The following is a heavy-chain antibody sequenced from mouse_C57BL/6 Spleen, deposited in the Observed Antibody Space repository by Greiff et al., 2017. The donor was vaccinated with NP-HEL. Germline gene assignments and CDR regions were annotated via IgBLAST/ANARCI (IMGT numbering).Heavy chain of an antibody. CDR1: GYTFTSYW. V-gene: IGHV1-69*01. J-gene: IGHJ2*01. D-gene: IGHD2-3*01. CDR2: IDPSDSYT. CDR3: ARDDGYYDY. Sequence: QVQLQQPGAELVMPGASVKLSCKASGYTFTSYWMHWVKQRPGRGLEWIGEIDPSDSYTNYNQKFKGKSTLTVDKSSSTAYMQLSSLTSEDSAVYYCARDDGYYDYWGQGTTLTVSS.